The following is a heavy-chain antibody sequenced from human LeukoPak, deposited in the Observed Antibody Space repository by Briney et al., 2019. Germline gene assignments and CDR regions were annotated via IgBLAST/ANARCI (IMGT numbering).Heavy chain of an antibody. Sequence: SETLSLTCAVSGGSISSSGYYWGWIRQPPGKGLEWIGSIYYSGSTYYNPSLKSRVTISVDTSKNQFSLKLSSVTAADTAVYYCARKPRITIFGVVTQGYFDYWGQGTLVTVSS. J-gene: IGHJ4*02. CDR2: IYYSGST. D-gene: IGHD3-3*01. CDR3: ARKPRITIFGVVTQGYFDY. CDR1: GGSISSSGYY. V-gene: IGHV4-39*01.